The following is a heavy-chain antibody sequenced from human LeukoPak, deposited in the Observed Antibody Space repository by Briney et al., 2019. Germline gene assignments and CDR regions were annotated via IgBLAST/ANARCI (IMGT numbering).Heavy chain of an antibody. Sequence: GGSLRLSCAASGFSFGDAWMSWVRQIPGKGLEWVGRIESKTDGGTTDYAAPVKGRFTISRDDSTNTLYLQMNSLKSEDTAVYYCTTYGSGRKFDYWGQGILVTVSS. CDR2: IESKTDGGTT. D-gene: IGHD3-10*01. V-gene: IGHV3-15*04. J-gene: IGHJ4*02. CDR3: TTYGSGRKFDY. CDR1: GFSFGDAW.